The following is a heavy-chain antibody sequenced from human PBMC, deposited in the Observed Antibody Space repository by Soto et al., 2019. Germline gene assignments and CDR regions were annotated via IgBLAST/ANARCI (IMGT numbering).Heavy chain of an antibody. V-gene: IGHV1-3*01. D-gene: IGHD4-17*01. Sequence: ASVKVSCKASGYTFTSYAMHWVRQAPGQRLEWMGRIIAINGITKYAQKFQGRVTITADKSTSTAYMELSSLSSEDTAVYYCASADYGDYVPFDYWGQGTLVTVSS. CDR2: IIAINGIT. CDR1: GYTFTSYA. CDR3: ASADYGDYVPFDY. J-gene: IGHJ4*02.